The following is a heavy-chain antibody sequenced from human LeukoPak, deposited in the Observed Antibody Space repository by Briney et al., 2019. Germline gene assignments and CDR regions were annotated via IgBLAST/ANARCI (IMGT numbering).Heavy chain of an antibody. CDR2: INHSGST. Sequence: SETLSLTCAVYGGSFSGYYWSWIRQPPGKGLEWIGEINHSGSTNYSPSLKSRVTISVDTSKNQFSLKLSSVTAADTAVYYCASRRVRGVLDYWGQGTLVTVSS. CDR1: GGSFSGYY. CDR3: ASRRVRGVLDY. D-gene: IGHD3-10*01. V-gene: IGHV4-34*01. J-gene: IGHJ4*02.